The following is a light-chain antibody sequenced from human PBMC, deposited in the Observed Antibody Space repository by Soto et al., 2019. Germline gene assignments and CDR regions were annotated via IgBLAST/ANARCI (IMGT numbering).Light chain of an antibody. CDR3: QSYDSSLEV. V-gene: IGLV1-40*01. Sequence: QSVLTQPPSVSGAPGQRVTISCTGSSSNIGAGYDVHWYQQHPGTAPKLLIYGNSNRPSGVPDRFSGSKSGTSASLAITGLQAEDEADYYCQSYDSSLEVFGTGTKLTVL. CDR1: SSNIGAGYD. CDR2: GNS. J-gene: IGLJ1*01.